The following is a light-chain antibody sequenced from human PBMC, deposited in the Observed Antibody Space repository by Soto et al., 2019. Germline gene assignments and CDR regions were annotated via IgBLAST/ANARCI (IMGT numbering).Light chain of an antibody. CDR1: QSVSSN. CDR2: GAS. V-gene: IGKV3-15*01. Sequence: EIVMTQSPATLSVSPWERATLSCRANQSVSSNLGWYQQKPGQAPRLLSYGASTRTTGIPARYSGSGSGTEFTLTISSLQSEDVAVYYCQYYNNWPPPWTFGQGTKVEIK. CDR3: QYYNNWPPPWT. J-gene: IGKJ1*01.